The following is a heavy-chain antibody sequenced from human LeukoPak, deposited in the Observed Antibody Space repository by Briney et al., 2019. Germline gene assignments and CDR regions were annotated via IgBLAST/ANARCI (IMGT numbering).Heavy chain of an antibody. CDR3: ARGGSIADYYGSGNDAFDI. J-gene: IGHJ3*02. CDR2: INPNSGGT. D-gene: IGHD3-10*01. V-gene: IGHV1-2*04. CDR1: GYTFTGYY. Sequence: ASVKVSCKASGYTFTGYYMHWVRQAPGQGLEWMGWINPNSGGTNYAQKFQGWVTMTRDTSISTAYMELSRLRSDDTAVYYCARGGSIADYYGSGNDAFDIWGQGTMVTVSS.